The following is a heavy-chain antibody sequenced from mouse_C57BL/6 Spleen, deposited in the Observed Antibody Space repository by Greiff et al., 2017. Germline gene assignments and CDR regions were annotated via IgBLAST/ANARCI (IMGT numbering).Heavy chain of an antibody. CDR3: ARGRPQLVAWFAY. CDR2: IWSGGST. D-gene: IGHD4-1*02. Sequence: QVQLQQSGPGLVQPSQSLSITCTVSGFSLTSYGVHWVRQSPGKGLEWLGVIWSGGSTDYNAAFISRLSISKDNSKSQVFFKMNSLQADDTAIYYCARGRPQLVAWFAYWGQGTLVTVSA. CDR1: GFSLTSYG. J-gene: IGHJ3*01. V-gene: IGHV2-2*01.